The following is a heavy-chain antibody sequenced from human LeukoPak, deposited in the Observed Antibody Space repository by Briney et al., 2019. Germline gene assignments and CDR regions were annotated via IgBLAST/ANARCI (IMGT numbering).Heavy chain of an antibody. V-gene: IGHV3-20*04. CDR2: INWNGGST. J-gene: IGHJ4*02. CDR1: GFTFDDYG. Sequence: GGSLRLSCAASGFTFDDYGMSWVRQAPGKGLEWVSGINWNGGSTGYADSVKGRLTISRDNAKNSLYLQMNSLRAEDTALYYSARDQAVGAPLDYWGQGTLVTVSS. D-gene: IGHD1-26*01. CDR3: ARDQAVGAPLDY.